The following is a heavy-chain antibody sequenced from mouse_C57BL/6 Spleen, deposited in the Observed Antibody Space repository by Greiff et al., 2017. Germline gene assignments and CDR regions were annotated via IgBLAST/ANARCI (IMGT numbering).Heavy chain of an antibody. D-gene: IGHD2-4*01. J-gene: IGHJ4*01. CDR1: GYTFTSYW. CDR3: ARADYDVYYYAMDY. CDR2: IDPSDSYT. Sequence: VQLQQPGAELVKPGASVKLSCKASGYTFTSYWMQWVKQRPGQGLEWIGEIDPSDSYTNYNQKFKGKATLTVDTSSSTAYMQLSSLTSEDSAVYYCARADYDVYYYAMDYWGQGTSVTVSS. V-gene: IGHV1-50*01.